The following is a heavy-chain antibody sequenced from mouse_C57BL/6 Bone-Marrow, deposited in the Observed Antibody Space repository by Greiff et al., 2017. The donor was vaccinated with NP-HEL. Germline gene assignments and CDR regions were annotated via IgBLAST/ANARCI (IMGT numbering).Heavy chain of an antibody. CDR2: ISDGGSYT. Sequence: EVQLVESGGGLVKPGGSLKLSCAASGFTFSSYAMSWVRQTPEKRLEWVATISDGGSYTYYPANVKGRFTISRDNAKNNLYLQMSHLKSEDTAMYYCARVGVPRGWYFDVWGTGTTVTVSS. V-gene: IGHV5-4*01. CDR1: GFTFSSYA. J-gene: IGHJ1*03. CDR3: ARVGVPRGWYFDV. D-gene: IGHD3-3*01.